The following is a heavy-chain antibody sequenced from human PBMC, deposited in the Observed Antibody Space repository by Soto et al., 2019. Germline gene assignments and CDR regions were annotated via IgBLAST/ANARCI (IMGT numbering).Heavy chain of an antibody. J-gene: IGHJ4*02. CDR3: AREIYGSGTYFDY. D-gene: IGHD3-10*01. Sequence: PSETLSLTCTVSGGSISSGGYYWSWIRQHPGKGLEWIGYIYYSGSTYYNPSLKSRVTISVDTSKNQFSLKLSSVTAADTAVYYCAREIYGSGTYFDYWGRGTLVTVSS. CDR1: GGSISSGGYY. V-gene: IGHV4-31*03. CDR2: IYYSGST.